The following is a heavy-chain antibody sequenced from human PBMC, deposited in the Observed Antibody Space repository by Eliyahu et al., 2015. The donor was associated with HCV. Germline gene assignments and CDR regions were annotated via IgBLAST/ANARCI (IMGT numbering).Heavy chain of an antibody. CDR1: GGSLXXYX. D-gene: IGHD4-17*01. J-gene: IGHJ4*02. Sequence: QVQLQQWGVGLLKPSETLSLXCAVYGGSLXXYXXSXIRQPPGMGLEWIGEINHSGYTNYNPSLKSRISISVDTSKNQFSLNLNSVTAADTAVYYCARAGNYGDFDGFDYWGRGTLVTVSS. CDR3: ARAGNYGDFDGFDY. CDR2: INHSGYT. V-gene: IGHV4-34*01.